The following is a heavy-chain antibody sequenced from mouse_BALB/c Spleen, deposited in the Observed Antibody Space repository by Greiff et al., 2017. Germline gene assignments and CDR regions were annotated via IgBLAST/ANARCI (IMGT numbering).Heavy chain of an antibody. J-gene: IGHJ2*01. Sequence: EVKVEESGGGLVQPGGSMKLSCVASGFTFSNYWMNWVRQSPEKGLEWVAEIRLKSNNYATHYAESVKGRFTISRDDSKSSVYLQMNNLRAEDTGIYYCTGGRYHFDYWGQGTTLTVSS. D-gene: IGHD2-14*01. CDR2: IRLKSNNYAT. V-gene: IGHV6-6*02. CDR1: GFTFSNYW. CDR3: TGGRYHFDY.